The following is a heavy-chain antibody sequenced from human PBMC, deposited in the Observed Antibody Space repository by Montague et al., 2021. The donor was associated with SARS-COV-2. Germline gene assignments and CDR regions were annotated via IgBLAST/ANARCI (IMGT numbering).Heavy chain of an antibody. CDR3: ARHLAISGPAAVSDY. Sequence: SETLSLTCTVSGDSISSGYFYWGWIRQPPGKGLEWVGTTHYSGITYYNPSLKSRVTISVDTSRNQFSLKLSSVTAADTAIYYCARHLAISGPAAVSDYWGQGTLVTVSS. CDR1: GDSISSGYFY. J-gene: IGHJ4*02. CDR2: THYSGIT. V-gene: IGHV4-39*01. D-gene: IGHD2-2*01.